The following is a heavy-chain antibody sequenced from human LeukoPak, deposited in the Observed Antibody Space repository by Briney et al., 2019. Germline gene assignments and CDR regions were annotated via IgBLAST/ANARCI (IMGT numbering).Heavy chain of an antibody. Sequence: PGGSLRLSCVAFGFTFSSYDMHWVRQAAGKGLEWISAIDPVGNTWYSDSVKGRFTISRENAKSSLFLQMNSLRAADTAVYYCVREPSYTGTWWYPDLWGRGTLVTVSS. D-gene: IGHD1-14*01. J-gene: IGHJ2*01. CDR1: GFTFSSYD. CDR3: VREPSYTGTWWYPDL. CDR2: IDPVGNT. V-gene: IGHV3-13*01.